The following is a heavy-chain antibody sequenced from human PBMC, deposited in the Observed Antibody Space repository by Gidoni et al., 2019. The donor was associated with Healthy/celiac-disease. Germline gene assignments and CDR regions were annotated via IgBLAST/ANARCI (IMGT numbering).Heavy chain of an antibody. V-gene: IGHV3-48*02. D-gene: IGHD1-26*01. CDR1: GFTFSSYS. CDR2: LCSSCSTI. CDR3: ARHIDPSWELPHAFDI. J-gene: IGHJ3*02. Sequence: EVQLVESGGGLVQPGGSLRLSCAASGFTFSSYSMNWGRQAPGKGLEWLSFLCSSCSTIYSADSLNGRFTISRDTAKNQLSPQMNSLRDEYTAVYYCARHIDPSWELPHAFDIWGQGTMVTVSS.